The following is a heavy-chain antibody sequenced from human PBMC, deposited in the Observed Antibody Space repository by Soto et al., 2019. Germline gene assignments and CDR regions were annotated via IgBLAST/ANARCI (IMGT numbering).Heavy chain of an antibody. Sequence: EVQLVESGGGLVQPGGSLRLSCGASGFTFRTYWLSWVRQVPRTGLEWVANINQDGSEKNYVDSVKGRFTISRDNAKNSLHLQLSRLRAADTDLYCCARDGSPSLSSYDYHGMDVWGQGTTVTVSS. CDR3: ARDGSPSLSSYDYHGMDV. D-gene: IGHD5-18*01. CDR1: GFTFRTYW. CDR2: INQDGSEK. V-gene: IGHV3-7*05. J-gene: IGHJ6*02.